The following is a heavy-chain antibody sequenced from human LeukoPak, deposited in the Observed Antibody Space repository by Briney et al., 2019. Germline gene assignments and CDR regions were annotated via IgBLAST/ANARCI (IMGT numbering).Heavy chain of an antibody. J-gene: IGHJ4*02. CDR3: AREIAVAGLDY. CDR2: IYTSGST. D-gene: IGHD6-19*01. CDR1: GGSISSGSYY. Sequence: SETLSLTCTVCGGSISSGSYYWSWIRQPAGKGLEWIGRIYTSGSTNYNPSLKSRVTISVDTSENQFSLKLSSVTAADTAVYYCAREIAVAGLDYWGQGTLVTVSS. V-gene: IGHV4-61*02.